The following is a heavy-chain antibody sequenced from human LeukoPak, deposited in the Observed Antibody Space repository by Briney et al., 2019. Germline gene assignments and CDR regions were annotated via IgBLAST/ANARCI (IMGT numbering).Heavy chain of an antibody. CDR1: GGSISSGGYY. J-gene: IGHJ3*02. CDR3: ARGQEITMIVVVITTVPTPAFDI. Sequence: SQTLSLTCTVSGGSISSGGYYWSWIRQHPGKGLEWIGYIYYSGSTYYNPSLKSRVTISVDTSKNQFSLKLSSVTAADTAVYYCARGQEITMIVVVITTVPTPAFDIWGQGTMVTVSS. CDR2: IYYSGST. D-gene: IGHD3-22*01. V-gene: IGHV4-31*03.